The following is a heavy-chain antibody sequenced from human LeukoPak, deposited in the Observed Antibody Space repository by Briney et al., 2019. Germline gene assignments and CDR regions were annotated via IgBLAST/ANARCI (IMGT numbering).Heavy chain of an antibody. CDR2: ISGSGGST. V-gene: IGHV3-23*01. CDR3: AKDSVPAAMHTYSFDY. D-gene: IGHD2-2*01. Sequence: PGGSLRLSCAASGFTFSSYAMSWVRQAPGKGLEWASAISGSGGSTYYADSVKGRFTISRDNSKDTLYLQMNSLRAEDTAVYYCAKDSVPAAMHTYSFDYWGQGTLVTVSS. CDR1: GFTFSSYA. J-gene: IGHJ4*02.